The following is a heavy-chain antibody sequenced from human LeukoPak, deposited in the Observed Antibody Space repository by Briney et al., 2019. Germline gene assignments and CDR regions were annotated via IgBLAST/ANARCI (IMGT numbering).Heavy chain of an antibody. V-gene: IGHV1-8*01. D-gene: IGHD2-2*01. CDR2: MNPNSGNT. CDR3: ARDQCLYCSSTSFSGRFSKGTKGGNDY. CDR1: GYTFTSYD. Sequence: ASVKVSCKASGYTFTSYDINWVRQATGQGLEWMGWMNPNSGNTGYAQKFQGRVTMTRNTSISTAYMELSSLRSEDTAVYYCARDQCLYCSSTSFSGRFSKGTKGGNDYWGQGTLVTVSS. J-gene: IGHJ4*02.